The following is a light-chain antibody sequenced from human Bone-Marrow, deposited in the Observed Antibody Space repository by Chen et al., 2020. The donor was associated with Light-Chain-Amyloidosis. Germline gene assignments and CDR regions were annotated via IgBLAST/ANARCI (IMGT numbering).Light chain of an antibody. V-gene: IGLV3-21*02. CDR1: NIGSTS. CDR3: QVWDRSSDRPV. CDR2: DDR. Sequence: SYVLTQPSSVSVAPGQTATIACGGNNIGSTSVHWYQQTPGQAPLLVVYDDRDRPSGIPERLSGSNSGNTATLTISRVEAGDEADYYCQVWDRSSDRPVFGGVTKLTVL. J-gene: IGLJ3*02.